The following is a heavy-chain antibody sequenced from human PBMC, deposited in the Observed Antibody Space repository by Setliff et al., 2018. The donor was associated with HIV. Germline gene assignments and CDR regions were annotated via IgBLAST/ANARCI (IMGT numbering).Heavy chain of an antibody. V-gene: IGHV4-34*01. CDR1: GGSFSHYY. J-gene: IGHJ5*02. Sequence: PSETLSLTCAVYGGSFSHYYWTWIRQSPGKGLEWIAEINQERTTFYNPSLKSRVIMSLDTSRNEVSLRPNSVTAADTATYFCARVRLSFDNVRCFDLWGQGTLVTVSS. CDR2: INQERTT. D-gene: IGHD1-20*01. CDR3: ARVRLSFDNVRCFDL.